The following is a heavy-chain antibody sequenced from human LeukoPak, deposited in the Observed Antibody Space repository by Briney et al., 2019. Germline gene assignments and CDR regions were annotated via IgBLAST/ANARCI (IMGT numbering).Heavy chain of an antibody. CDR2: IAYDGSRA. CDR3: AQKEGRTYSSWYMDV. V-gene: IGHV3-33*01. D-gene: IGHD2-21*01. Sequence: GGSLRLSCAGSGFTFGGYGMHWFRQTPGKGLEWVAVIAYDGSRAFYADSVKGRFSISRDNSKNTLYLQMNSLRAEDTAIYYCAQKEGRTYSSWYMDVWGKGTTVTVSS. J-gene: IGHJ6*03. CDR1: GFTFGGYG.